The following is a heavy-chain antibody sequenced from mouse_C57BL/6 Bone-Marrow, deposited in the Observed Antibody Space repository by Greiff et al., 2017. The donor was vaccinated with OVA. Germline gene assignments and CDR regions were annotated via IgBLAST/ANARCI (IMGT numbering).Heavy chain of an antibody. Sequence: QVQLQQSGAELVRPGASVTLSCKASGYPFTDSEMPWVKQTPVHGLEWIGAIDPETGGTAYNQKFKGKAILTADKSSSTAYMELRSLTSEDSAVYYCTRSYSNYGDFDYWGQGTTLTVSS. D-gene: IGHD2-5*01. CDR3: TRSYSNYGDFDY. V-gene: IGHV1-15*01. CDR2: IDPETGGT. J-gene: IGHJ2*01. CDR1: GYPFTDSE.